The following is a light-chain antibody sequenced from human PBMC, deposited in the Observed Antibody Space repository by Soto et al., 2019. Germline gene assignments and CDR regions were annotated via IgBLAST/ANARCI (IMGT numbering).Light chain of an antibody. CDR3: QQYNSYLWT. V-gene: IGKV1-5*01. CDR2: DAS. J-gene: IGKJ1*01. Sequence: DIQMTQSPSTLSASVGDRVIITCRASQSFRAWLAWYHQKPGKAPKLLIYDASILASGVPSRFSGGGSGTRFTLTISSLQPDDFGSYYCQQYNSYLWTFGQGTKVEIK. CDR1: QSFRAW.